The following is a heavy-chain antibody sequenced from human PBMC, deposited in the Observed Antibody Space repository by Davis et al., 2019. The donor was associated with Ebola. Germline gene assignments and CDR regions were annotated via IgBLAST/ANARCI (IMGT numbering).Heavy chain of an antibody. CDR1: GFTFSSYA. J-gene: IGHJ3*02. D-gene: IGHD7-27*01. CDR2: ISGSGGST. Sequence: GESLKIPCAASGFTFSSYAMSWVRQAPGKGLEWVSAISGSGGSTYYADPVKGRFTISRDNTKNTLYLQMNSLRAEDTAVYYCAKGRSNWHAFDIWGQGTLVTVSS. CDR3: AKGRSNWHAFDI. V-gene: IGHV3-23*01.